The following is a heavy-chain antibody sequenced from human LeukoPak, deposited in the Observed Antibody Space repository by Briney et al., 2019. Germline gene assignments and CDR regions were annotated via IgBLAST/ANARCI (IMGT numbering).Heavy chain of an antibody. CDR3: VRGVGDSSGYYYSGFDH. D-gene: IGHD3-22*01. CDR1: GGSISSSSYY. Sequence: SETLSLTCTVSGGSISSSSYYWGWIRQPPGKGLEWIGTIYYSGSTYYNPSLKSRVTISVDTSKNQFSLKLSSVTAADTAVYYCVRGVGDSSGYYYSGFDHWGQGTLVTVSS. CDR2: IYYSGST. V-gene: IGHV4-39*01. J-gene: IGHJ4*02.